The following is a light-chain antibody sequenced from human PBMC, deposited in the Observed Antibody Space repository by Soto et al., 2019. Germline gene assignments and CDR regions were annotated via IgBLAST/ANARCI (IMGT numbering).Light chain of an antibody. CDR2: EVS. V-gene: IGLV2-14*01. J-gene: IGLJ1*01. CDR1: SSDIGGFNF. Sequence: QSALTQPPSASGSPGQSVTISCTGTSSDIGGFNFVSWYQQHPGKAPKLMIYEVSNRPSGVSNRFSGSKSGNTASLTISGLQAEDEADYYCSSYTSSSTLYVFGTGTKVTVL. CDR3: SSYTSSSTLYV.